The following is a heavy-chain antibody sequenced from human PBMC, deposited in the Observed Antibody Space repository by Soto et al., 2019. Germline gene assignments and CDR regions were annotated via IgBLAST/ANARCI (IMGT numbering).Heavy chain of an antibody. J-gene: IGHJ4*02. D-gene: IGHD3-3*01. Sequence: QVQLVQSGAEVKKPGSSVKVSCKASGGTFSSYAISWVRQAPGQGLEWMGGIIPIFGTANYAQKFQGRVTITADESTSTGDMELRSLRSEDTDVYYCARAAGGGVLRFLERPLGYWGQGTLVTVSS. V-gene: IGHV1-69*01. CDR3: ARAAGGGVLRFLERPLGY. CDR1: GGTFSSYA. CDR2: IIPIFGTA.